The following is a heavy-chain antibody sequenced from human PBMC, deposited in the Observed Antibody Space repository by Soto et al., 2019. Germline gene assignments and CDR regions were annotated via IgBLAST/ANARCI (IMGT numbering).Heavy chain of an antibody. CDR2: ISAYNVNT. CDR3: ARDGSRQLWSIGYYYAMDV. CDR1: GYTFTSYG. J-gene: IGHJ6*02. D-gene: IGHD5-18*01. Sequence: ASVKVSCKASGYTFTSYGISWVRQAPGQGLEWMGWISAYNVNTNYAQKLQGRVTMTTDTSTSTADMELRSLRSDDTAVYYCARDGSRQLWSIGYYYAMDVWGQATTVTVSS. V-gene: IGHV1-18*01.